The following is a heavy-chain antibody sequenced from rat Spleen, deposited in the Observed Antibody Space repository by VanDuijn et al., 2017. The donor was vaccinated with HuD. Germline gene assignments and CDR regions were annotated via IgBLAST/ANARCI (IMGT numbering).Heavy chain of an antibody. CDR1: GFTFSDYN. V-gene: IGHV5-7*01. J-gene: IGHJ2*01. D-gene: IGHD5-1*01. Sequence: EVQLVESGGGLVQPGRSLKLSCAASGFTFSDYNMAWVRQAPKKGLEWVATIGYDGSSTYYRDSVKGRFTISGDNAKSTLYLQMDSLRSEDTATYYCATDPVGAWYFDYWGQGVMVTVSS. CDR2: IGYDGSST. CDR3: ATDPVGAWYFDY.